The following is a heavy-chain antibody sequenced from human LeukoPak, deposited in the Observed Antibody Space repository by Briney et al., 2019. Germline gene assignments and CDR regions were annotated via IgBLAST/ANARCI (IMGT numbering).Heavy chain of an antibody. CDR1: GGSISSSSYY. Sequence: SETLSLTCTVSGGSISSSSYYWGWIRQPPGKGLEWIGSIYYSGSTYYNPSLKSRVTISVDTSKNQFSLKLSSVTAADTAVYYCARGRAVAGTSVNYFDYWGQGTLVTVSS. V-gene: IGHV4-39*07. CDR3: ARGRAVAGTSVNYFDY. J-gene: IGHJ4*02. CDR2: IYYSGST. D-gene: IGHD6-19*01.